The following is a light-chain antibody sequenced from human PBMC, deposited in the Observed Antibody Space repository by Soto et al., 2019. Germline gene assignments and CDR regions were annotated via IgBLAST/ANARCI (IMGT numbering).Light chain of an antibody. CDR2: EVS. V-gene: IGLV2-18*02. Sequence: QSALTQPPSVSGSPGQSVTISCTGSSSDVGSYNRVSWYQQPPGTAPRVMIYEVSNRPLGVPDRFSGSKSGNTTSLTISGLQAEDEADYYCSSYTSSSTLVFGGGTKLTVL. J-gene: IGLJ2*01. CDR3: SSYTSSSTLV. CDR1: SSDVGSYNR.